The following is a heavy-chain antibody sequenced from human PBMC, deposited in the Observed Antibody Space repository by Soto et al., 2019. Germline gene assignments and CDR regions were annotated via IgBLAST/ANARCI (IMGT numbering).Heavy chain of an antibody. D-gene: IGHD6-13*01. J-gene: IGHJ4*02. CDR2: VYYSGST. CDR1: GESVNSYY. V-gene: IGHV4-59*02. Sequence: SETLSLTCTVTGESVNSYYWSWMRQPPGKGLECMGYVYYSGSTNYNPSLKSRVTISVXXXXXXIXLXLXXXTAADTAVYYCARAETSGIHYFDYWGQGSLVTVS. CDR3: ARAETSGIHYFDY.